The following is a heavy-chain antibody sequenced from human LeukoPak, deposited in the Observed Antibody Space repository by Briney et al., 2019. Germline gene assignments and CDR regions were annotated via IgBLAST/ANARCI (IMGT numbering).Heavy chain of an antibody. V-gene: IGHV3-20*04. CDR2: INWSGGSS. D-gene: IGHD6-6*01. CDR1: GFKFDDYG. Sequence: GGSLRLSCSTSGFKFDDYGMTWVRQAPGKGLEWVSGINWSGGSSGYADSVKGRFSISRDNAKNSLYLQMNSLRAEDTALYYCARGGSSSWAPLSEYMDVWGKGTTVTVSS. J-gene: IGHJ6*03. CDR3: ARGGSSSWAPLSEYMDV.